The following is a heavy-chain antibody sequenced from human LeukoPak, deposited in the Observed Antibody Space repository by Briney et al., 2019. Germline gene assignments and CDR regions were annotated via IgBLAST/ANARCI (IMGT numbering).Heavy chain of an antibody. D-gene: IGHD6-13*01. CDR1: GGSISSYY. CDR2: IYTSGST. Sequence: SETLSLTCTVSGGSISSYYWSWIRQPAGKGLEWIGRIYTSGSTNYNPSLKSRVTMSVDTSKNQFSLKLSSVTAADTAVYYCARSTKYSSSWPYYFDYWGQETLVTVSS. CDR3: ARSTKYSSSWPYYFDY. V-gene: IGHV4-4*07. J-gene: IGHJ4*02.